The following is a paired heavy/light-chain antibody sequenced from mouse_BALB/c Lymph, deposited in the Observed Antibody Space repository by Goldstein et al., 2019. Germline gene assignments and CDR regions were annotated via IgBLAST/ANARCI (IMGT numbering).Light chain of an antibody. CDR1: QEISGY. J-gene: IGKJ1*01. Sequence: DIQMTQSPSSLSASLGERVSLTCRASQEISGYLSWLQQKPDGTIKRLIYAASTLDSGVPKRFSGSRSGSDYSLTISSLESEDFADYYCLQYASYPRTFGGGTKLEIK. CDR3: LQYASYPRT. V-gene: IGKV9-124*01. CDR2: AAS.
Heavy chain of an antibody. CDR3: ALLRVAY. V-gene: IGHV14-3*02. D-gene: IGHD2-4*01. Sequence: EVQLQQSGAELVKPGASVKLSCTASGFNIKDTYMHWVKQRPEQGLEWIGRIDPANGNTKYDPKFQGKATITADTSSNTAYLQLSSLTSEDTAVYYCALLRVAYWGQGTLVTVSA. CDR2: IDPANGNT. J-gene: IGHJ3*01. CDR1: GFNIKDTY.